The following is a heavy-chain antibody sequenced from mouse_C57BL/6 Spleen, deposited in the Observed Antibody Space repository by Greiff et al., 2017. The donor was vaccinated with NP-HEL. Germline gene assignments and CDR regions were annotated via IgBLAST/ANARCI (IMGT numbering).Heavy chain of an antibody. D-gene: IGHD2-3*01. CDR1: GFTFSSYG. J-gene: IGHJ4*01. Sequence: VQLKESGGDLVKPGGSLKLSCAASGFTFSSYGMSWVRQTPDKRLEWVATISSGGSYTYYPDSVKGRFTISRDNAKNTLYLQMSSLKSEDTAMYYCARRDGSYAMDYWGQGTSVTVSS. V-gene: IGHV5-6*01. CDR2: ISSGGSYT. CDR3: ARRDGSYAMDY.